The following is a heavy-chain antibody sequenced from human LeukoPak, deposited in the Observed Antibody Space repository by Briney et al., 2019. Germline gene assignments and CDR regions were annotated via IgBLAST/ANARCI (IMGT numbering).Heavy chain of an antibody. D-gene: IGHD2-2*01. V-gene: IGHV3-23*01. CDR3: ATDSGYCSSTSCYNDYYYYGMDV. Sequence: GGSLRLSCAASGFTFSSYAMSWVRQAPGKGLEWVSAISGSGGSTYYADSVKGRFTISRDNSKNTLYLQMNSLRAEGTAVYYCATDSGYCSSTSCYNDYYYYGMDVWGQGTTVTVSS. J-gene: IGHJ6*02. CDR2: ISGSGGST. CDR1: GFTFSSYA.